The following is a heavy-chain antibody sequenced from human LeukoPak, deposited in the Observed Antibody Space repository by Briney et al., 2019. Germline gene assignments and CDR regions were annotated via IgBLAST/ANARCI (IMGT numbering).Heavy chain of an antibody. D-gene: IGHD2-2*01. CDR2: MNPNSGNT. V-gene: IGHV1-8*01. J-gene: IGHJ6*02. CDR3: AIRYCSSTSCGPRAFYGTDV. Sequence: ASVKVSCKASGYTFTSYDINWVRQATGQGLEWMGWMNPNSGNTGYAQKFQGRVTMTRNTSISTAYMELSSLRSEDTAVYYCAIRYCSSTSCGPRAFYGTDVWGQGTTVTVSS. CDR1: GYTFTSYD.